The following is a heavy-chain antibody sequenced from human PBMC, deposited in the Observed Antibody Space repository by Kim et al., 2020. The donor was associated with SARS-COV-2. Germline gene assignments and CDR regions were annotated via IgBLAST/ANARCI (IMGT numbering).Heavy chain of an antibody. J-gene: IGHJ4*02. D-gene: IGHD1-26*01. V-gene: IGHV3-33*01. CDR3: ARDKDLRGGYPAYYFDY. CDR1: GFTFSSYG. CDR2: IWYDGSNK. Sequence: GGSLRLSCAASGFTFSSYGMHWVRQAPGKGLEWVAVIWYDGSNKYYADSVKGRLTISRDNYKNTMYLQMNSQRAEDTGVYDCARDKDLRGGYPAYYFDYWGQGPLLPVPS.